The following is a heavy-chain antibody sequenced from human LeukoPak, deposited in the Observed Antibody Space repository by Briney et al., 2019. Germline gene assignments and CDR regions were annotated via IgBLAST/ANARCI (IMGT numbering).Heavy chain of an antibody. CDR2: ISGNSGDI. J-gene: IGHJ4*02. Sequence: PGGSLRLSCTVSGFTFSDYYMTWVSQAPGKGLEWLSYISGNSGDINYLDSVRGRFTISRDNAKNSLYLQMNSLRVEDTAVYYCTRDPRRLDYLGQGNLVTVSS. CDR1: GFTFSDYY. V-gene: IGHV3-11*05. CDR3: TRDPRRLDY.